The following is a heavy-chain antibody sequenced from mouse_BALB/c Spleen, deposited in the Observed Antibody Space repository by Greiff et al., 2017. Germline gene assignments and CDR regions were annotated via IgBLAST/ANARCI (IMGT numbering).Heavy chain of an antibody. CDR2: ISSGSSTI. CDR1: GFTFSSFG. D-gene: IGHD1-1*01. J-gene: IGHJ2*01. CDR3: ARSLYYYGSSPGY. Sequence: EVQLVESGGGLVQPGGSRKLSCAASGFTFSSFGMHWVRQAPEKGLEWVAYISSGSSTIYYADTVKGRFTISRDNPKNTLFLQMTSLRSEDTAMYYCARSLYYYGSSPGYWGQGTTLTVSS. V-gene: IGHV5-17*02.